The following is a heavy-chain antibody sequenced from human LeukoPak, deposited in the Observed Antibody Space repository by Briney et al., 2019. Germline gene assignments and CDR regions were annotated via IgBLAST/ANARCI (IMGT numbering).Heavy chain of an antibody. D-gene: IGHD5-18*01. Sequence: VSVKVSCKAYGYTFTCYYMHWMRQAPGQGIEWMGWINPNSGGTNYAQKFQGRVTMTRDTSISTAYMELSRLRSDDTAVYYCARDLDSRAWIQLWPFDYWGQGTLVTVSS. CDR2: INPNSGGT. J-gene: IGHJ4*02. V-gene: IGHV1-2*02. CDR3: ARDLDSRAWIQLWPFDY. CDR1: GYTFTCYY.